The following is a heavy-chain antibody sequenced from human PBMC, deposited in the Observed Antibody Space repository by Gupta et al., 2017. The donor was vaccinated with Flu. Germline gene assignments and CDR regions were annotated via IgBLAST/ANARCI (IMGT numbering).Heavy chain of an antibody. Sequence: QVQLVQSGAAVKKPGASVKVSCNTSGYTFTGYYMHWVRQAPGQGLEWMGWINPNSGGTNDAQKFQGRVTMTRDTSSSTAYMELSRLRSDDTAVYDGARGIRDAFDIGGQGTMVTVSS. CDR2: INPNSGGT. J-gene: IGHJ3*02. CDR3: ARGIRDAFDI. CDR1: GYTFTGYY. V-gene: IGHV1-2*02.